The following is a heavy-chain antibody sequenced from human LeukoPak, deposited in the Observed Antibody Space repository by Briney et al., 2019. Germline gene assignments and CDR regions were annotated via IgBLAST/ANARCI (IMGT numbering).Heavy chain of an antibody. V-gene: IGHV3-53*01. Sequence: GGSLRLSCAASGFIVSRNYMSWVRQAPGKGLEWVSLIYTDGSTYYSDSVRGRFTISRDDSKNTLYLQMNSLRAADTAVYYCARERGSENGYKGGFDVWGQETMVTVSS. D-gene: IGHD3-22*01. J-gene: IGHJ3*01. CDR2: IYTDGST. CDR3: ARERGSENGYKGGFDV. CDR1: GFIVSRNY.